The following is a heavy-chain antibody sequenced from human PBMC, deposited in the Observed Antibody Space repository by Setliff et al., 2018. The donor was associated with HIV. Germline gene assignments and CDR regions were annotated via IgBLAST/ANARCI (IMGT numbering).Heavy chain of an antibody. CDR3: ARESGRGNSGYYHYYFDY. V-gene: IGHV3-48*03. CDR2: ITSSGSAM. CDR1: GFTFSSSE. Sequence: PGGSLRLSCVVSGFTFSSSEMNWVRQAPGKGLEWVSYITSSGSAMYYVDSVKGRFTISRDNAKNSLYLQMNSLRAEDTAVYYCARESGRGNSGYYHYYFDYWGQGTLVTVSS. J-gene: IGHJ4*02. D-gene: IGHD3-22*01.